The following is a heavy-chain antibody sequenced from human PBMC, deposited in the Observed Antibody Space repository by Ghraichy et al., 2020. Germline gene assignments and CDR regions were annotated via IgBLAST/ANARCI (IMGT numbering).Heavy chain of an antibody. J-gene: IGHJ5*02. CDR3: AGSLGRKYFGYSYQFDP. CDR1: GYTLSNYG. V-gene: IGHV1-18*01. D-gene: IGHD1-1*01. CDR2: ISGYNGNA. Sequence: ASVKVSCKASGYTLSNYGFTWVRQAPGQGLEWLGWISGYNGNAQYTQKLQGRVTMTTDTSTSTGYMELRSLRYDDTAVNYCAGSLGRKYFGYSYQFDPWGQGTLVTVSS.